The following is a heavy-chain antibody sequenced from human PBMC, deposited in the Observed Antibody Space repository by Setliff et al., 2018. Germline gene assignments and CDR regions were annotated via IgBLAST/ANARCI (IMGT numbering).Heavy chain of an antibody. CDR1: GFTFRSYA. CDR2: ISGSGGST. CDR3: TREAAVDFGSGYPYNYYMDV. V-gene: IGHV3-23*01. Sequence: GGSLRLSCAASGFTFRSYAMSWVRQAPGKVLEWVSAISGSGGSTYYADSVKGRFTISRDNSKNTLYLQRNSLRAENTAVYYCTREAAVDFGSGYPYNYYMDVWGKGTTVTVSS. D-gene: IGHD3-3*01. J-gene: IGHJ6*03.